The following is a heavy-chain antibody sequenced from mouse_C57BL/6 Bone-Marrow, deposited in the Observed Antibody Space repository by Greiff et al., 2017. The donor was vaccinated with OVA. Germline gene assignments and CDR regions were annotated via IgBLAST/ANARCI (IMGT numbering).Heavy chain of an antibody. V-gene: IGHV1-69*01. CDR2: IDPSDSYT. Sequence: VQLQQPGAELVMPGASVKLSCKASGYTFTSYWMHWVKQRPGQGLEWIGEIDPSDSYTNYNQKFKGKSTLTVDKSSSTAYMQLSSLTSEDSAVYYCARTWAYWGQGTLVTVSA. J-gene: IGHJ3*01. CDR3: ARTWAY. CDR1: GYTFTSYW.